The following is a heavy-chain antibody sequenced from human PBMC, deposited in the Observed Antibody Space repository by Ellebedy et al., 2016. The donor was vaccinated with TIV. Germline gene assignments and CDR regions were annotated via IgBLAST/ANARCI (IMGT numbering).Heavy chain of an antibody. Sequence: ASVKVSXKASGYSFIDFDINWVRQTPGQGLEWMGWMNPNTGSTEYPQKFQGRVSMTRDTSITTAYLELSSLRSEDTAVYYCARVKNILVVVPAGIGHWGQGTQVIVSS. CDR1: GYSFIDFD. J-gene: IGHJ4*02. D-gene: IGHD2-2*01. V-gene: IGHV1-8*01. CDR2: MNPNTGST. CDR3: ARVKNILVVVPAGIGH.